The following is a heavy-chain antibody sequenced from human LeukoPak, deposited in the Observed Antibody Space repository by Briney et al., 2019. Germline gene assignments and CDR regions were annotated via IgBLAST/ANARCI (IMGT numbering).Heavy chain of an antibody. J-gene: IGHJ3*02. V-gene: IGHV3-53*01. D-gene: IGHD3-10*01. CDR2: IYSGGTT. Sequence: PGGPLRLSCAASGFTVSSNYMSWVRQSPGKGLEWVSVIYSGGTTYYADSVMGRFTISRDISKNTLYLQMNSLRAEDTAVYYCARESLLRGIITGAFDIWGQGTKVTVSS. CDR3: ARESLLRGIITGAFDI. CDR1: GFTVSSNY.